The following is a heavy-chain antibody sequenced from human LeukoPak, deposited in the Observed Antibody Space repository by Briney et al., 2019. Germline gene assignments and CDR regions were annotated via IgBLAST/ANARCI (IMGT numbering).Heavy chain of an antibody. Sequence: GGSLRLSCAASGFTFSNYALHWVRQAPGKGLEWVAVISYDDTNKYYVDSVKGRFTISRDNSKNTLYLQMNSLRAEDTAVYYCARIRDGYNFDYWGQGTLVTVSS. J-gene: IGHJ4*02. CDR2: ISYDDTNK. CDR1: GFTFSNYA. V-gene: IGHV3-30*04. CDR3: ARIRDGYNFDY. D-gene: IGHD5-24*01.